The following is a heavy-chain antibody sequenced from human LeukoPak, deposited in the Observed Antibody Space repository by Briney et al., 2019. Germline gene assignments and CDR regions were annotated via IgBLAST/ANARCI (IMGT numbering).Heavy chain of an antibody. CDR2: IIPIFGTA. J-gene: IGHJ5*02. CDR1: GGTFSSYA. CDR3: AREEDYYDSSGSPRSRFDP. V-gene: IGHV1-69*05. Sequence: SVKVSCKASGGTFSSYAISWVRQAPGQGLEWMGRIIPIFGTAYYAQKFQGRVTITTDESTSTAYMELSSLRSEDTAVYYCAREEDYYDSSGSPRSRFDPWGQGTLVTVSS. D-gene: IGHD3-22*01.